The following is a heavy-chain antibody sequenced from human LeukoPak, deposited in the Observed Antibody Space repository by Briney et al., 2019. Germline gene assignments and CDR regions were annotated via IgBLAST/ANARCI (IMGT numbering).Heavy chain of an antibody. CDR2: ISGSGGGT. V-gene: IGHV3-23*01. CDR1: GITFSSYA. CDR3: AKEAATDYYFYYMDV. D-gene: IGHD2-15*01. Sequence: GGSLRLSCAASGITFSSYAMSWVRQAPGKGLEWVSGISGSGGGTYYADSVKGRFTISRDNSKNTLFLQMNSLRAEDTAVYYCAKEAATDYYFYYMDVWGKGTTVTVSS. J-gene: IGHJ6*03.